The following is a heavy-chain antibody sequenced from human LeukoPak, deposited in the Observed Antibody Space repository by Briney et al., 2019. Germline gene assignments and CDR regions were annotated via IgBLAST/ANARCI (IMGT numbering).Heavy chain of an antibody. V-gene: IGHV3-9*01. CDR1: GFTFGDYA. CDR2: ISWISGSI. CDR3: AKDLSSGSYYRALDI. Sequence: GGSLRLSCAASGFTFGDYAMHWVRQAPGKGLEWVSGISWISGSIGYADSVKGRFTISRDNAKNSLYLQMISLRVEDTALYYCAKDLSSGSYYRALDIWGQGTMVTVSS. D-gene: IGHD3-10*01. J-gene: IGHJ3*02.